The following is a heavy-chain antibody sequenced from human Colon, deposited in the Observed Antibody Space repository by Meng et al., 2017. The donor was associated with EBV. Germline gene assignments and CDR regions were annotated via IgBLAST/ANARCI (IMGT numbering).Heavy chain of an antibody. CDR2: IYYNGST. CDR1: GGSNSISSYY. Sequence: QLKESGPGLVTRSETLSLPCTVSGGSNSISSYYWGWIRQPPGKGLEWIGSIYYNGSTYYNPSLKSRVTISVDTSKNQFSLKLNSVTAADTAVYYCARRRYYYGSGSYHSYYFDYWGQGALVTVSS. D-gene: IGHD3-10*01. CDR3: ARRRYYYGSGSYHSYYFDY. J-gene: IGHJ4*02. V-gene: IGHV4-39*01.